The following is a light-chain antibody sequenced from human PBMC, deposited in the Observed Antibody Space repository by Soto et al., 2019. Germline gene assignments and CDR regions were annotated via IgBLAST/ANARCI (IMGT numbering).Light chain of an antibody. J-gene: IGKJ1*01. CDR3: QQYNSYWT. Sequence: DVQMTQSPSTLSASVGDRVTITCRASQLVNSWLAWYQQKPGRAPKLLIYDATSLEGGVPSRFSGSRSGTEFTLTISSLQPDDSATYYCQQYNSYWTFGQGTKVDNK. V-gene: IGKV1-5*01. CDR2: DAT. CDR1: QLVNSW.